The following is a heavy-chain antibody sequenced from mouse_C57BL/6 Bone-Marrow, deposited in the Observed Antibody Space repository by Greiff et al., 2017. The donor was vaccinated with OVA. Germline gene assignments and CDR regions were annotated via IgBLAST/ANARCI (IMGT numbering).Heavy chain of an antibody. J-gene: IGHJ3*01. V-gene: IGHV2-2*01. CDR2: IWSGGST. Sequence: QPSPSLSITCTVSGFSLTSYGVHWVRQSPGTGLEWLGVIWSGGSTDYNAAFISRLSISKDNSKSQVFFKMNSLQADDTAIYYCARNLGSTRGFAYWGQGTLVTVSA. CDR1: GFSLTSYG. CDR3: ARNLGSTRGFAY.